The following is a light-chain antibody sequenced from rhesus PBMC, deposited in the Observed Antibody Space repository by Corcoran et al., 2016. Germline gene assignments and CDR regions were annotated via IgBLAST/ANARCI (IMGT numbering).Light chain of an antibody. V-gene: IGKV1-69*01. CDR2: RES. Sequence: DIQMTQSPSSLSASVGDRVTITCRASQGMSNWLAWYQQKPGKAPTLLIYRESNLETGVPSRFSGSGSGTDFTLTIRNLQPEDFATYYCQHHDTSPPSFGQGTKVEIK. CDR3: QHHDTSPPS. J-gene: IGKJ2*01. CDR1: QGMSNW.